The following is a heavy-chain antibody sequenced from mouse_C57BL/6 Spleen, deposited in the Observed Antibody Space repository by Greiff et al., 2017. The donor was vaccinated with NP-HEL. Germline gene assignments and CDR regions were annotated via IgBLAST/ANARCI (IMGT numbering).Heavy chain of an antibody. V-gene: IGHV1-22*01. Sequence: VQLQQSGPELVKPGASVKMSCKASGYTFTDSNMHWVKQSHGKSLEWIGYINPNNGGTSYNQKFKGKATLTVNKSSSTAYMELRSLTSEDAAVDYCARWAFYYGSSYAMDYWGQGTSVTVSS. CDR3: ARWAFYYGSSYAMDY. CDR1: GYTFTDSN. J-gene: IGHJ4*01. CDR2: INPNNGGT. D-gene: IGHD1-1*01.